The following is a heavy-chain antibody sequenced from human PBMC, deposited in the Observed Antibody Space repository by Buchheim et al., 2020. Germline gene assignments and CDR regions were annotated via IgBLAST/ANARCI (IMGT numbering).Heavy chain of an antibody. Sequence: QVQLQESGPGLVKPSQTLSLTCTVSGGSISSGGYYWSWIRQHPGKGLAWIGYIYYSGSTYYNPSLQSRVTISVDTSKNQFSLKLSSGTAADTAVYYCARDGPTGKMSIAARNYYFDYWGQETL. CDR2: IYYSGST. V-gene: IGHV4-31*03. J-gene: IGHJ4*02. CDR1: GGSISSGGYY. D-gene: IGHD6-6*01. CDR3: ARDGPTGKMSIAARNYYFDY.